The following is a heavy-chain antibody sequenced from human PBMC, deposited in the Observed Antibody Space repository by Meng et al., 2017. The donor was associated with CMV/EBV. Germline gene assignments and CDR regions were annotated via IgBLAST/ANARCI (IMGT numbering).Heavy chain of an antibody. Sequence: LRLSCAVYGGSFSGYYWSWIRQPPGKGLEWIGEINHSGSTNYNPSLKSRVTISVDTSKNQFSLKLSSVTAADTAVYYCARGESCYDFWSGSSNWFDPWGQGTLVTVSS. CDR2: INHSGST. D-gene: IGHD3-3*01. CDR3: ARGESCYDFWSGSSNWFDP. J-gene: IGHJ5*02. V-gene: IGHV4-34*01. CDR1: GGSFSGYY.